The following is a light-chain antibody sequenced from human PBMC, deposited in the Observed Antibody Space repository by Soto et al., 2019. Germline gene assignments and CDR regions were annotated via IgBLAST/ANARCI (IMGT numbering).Light chain of an antibody. CDR1: QSISSW. Sequence: DIQMTQSPSTLSASVGDRVTITCRASQSISSWLAWYQQKPGKAPKLLIYDVPSLESGVPSRFSGSGSGTEFTLTISTLQPDDFATYYCQQYNSYSWTVGQGTKVDI. CDR3: QQYNSYSWT. J-gene: IGKJ1*01. CDR2: DVP. V-gene: IGKV1-5*01.